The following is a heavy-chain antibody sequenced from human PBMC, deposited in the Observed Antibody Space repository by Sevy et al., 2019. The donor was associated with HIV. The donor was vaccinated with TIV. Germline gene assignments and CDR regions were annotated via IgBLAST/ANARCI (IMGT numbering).Heavy chain of an antibody. V-gene: IGHV4-39*01. CDR3: ASLGSSSPFVRYYYYYMDV. J-gene: IGHJ6*03. CDR1: GGSISSSSYY. Sequence: SETLSLTCTVSGGSISSSSYYWGWIRQSPGKGLEWIGSIYYSGSTYYNPSLKSRVTISVDTSKNQFSLKLSSVTAADTAVYYCASLGSSSPFVRYYYYYMDVWGKGTTVTVSS. D-gene: IGHD6-6*01. CDR2: IYYSGST.